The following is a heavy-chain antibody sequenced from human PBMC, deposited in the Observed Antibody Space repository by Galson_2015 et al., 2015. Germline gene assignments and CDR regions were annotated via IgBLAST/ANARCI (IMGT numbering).Heavy chain of an antibody. J-gene: IGHJ5*02. CDR3: AKEGDGFDP. CDR2: ITYSGTTT. CDR1: GFTFSNYP. V-gene: IGHV3-23*01. D-gene: IGHD3-16*01. Sequence: SLRLSCAASGFTFSNYPMNWVRQAPGKGLEWVSAITYSGTTTYYADSVKGRFSISRDDSKSTLFLQMNNLRAEDTAVYYCAKEGDGFDPWGQGTLVTVSS.